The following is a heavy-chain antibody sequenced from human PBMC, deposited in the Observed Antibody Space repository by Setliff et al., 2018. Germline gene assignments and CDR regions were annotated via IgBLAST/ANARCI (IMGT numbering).Heavy chain of an antibody. CDR2: IKQDGSEK. Sequence: GGSLRLSCAASGFTFSSYWMSWVRQAPGKGLEWVANIKQDGSEKFYVDSVKGRFTISRDNAKNSLYLLMNSLRAEDTAVYYCARVTKPAAISYYYYMDVWGKGTTVTVSS. D-gene: IGHD2-2*01. CDR3: ARVTKPAAISYYYYMDV. CDR1: GFTFSSYW. V-gene: IGHV3-7*01. J-gene: IGHJ6*03.